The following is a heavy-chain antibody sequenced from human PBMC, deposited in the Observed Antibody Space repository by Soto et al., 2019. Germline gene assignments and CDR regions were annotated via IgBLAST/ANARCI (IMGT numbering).Heavy chain of an antibody. D-gene: IGHD1-1*01. V-gene: IGHV4-61*01. J-gene: IGHJ4*02. Sequence: QAQLQESGPGLVKPSETLSLTCTVSSGSVSSGSYFWSWMRQPPGKGLEWIGNIYYSGSTNYNPSLRIRVTVSMDTSKSQFSRNLRSVTAADTAVYYCARELRRAGTLLLSDCWGQGTLVTVAS. CDR1: SGSVSSGSYF. CDR3: ARELRRAGTLLLSDC. CDR2: IYYSGST.